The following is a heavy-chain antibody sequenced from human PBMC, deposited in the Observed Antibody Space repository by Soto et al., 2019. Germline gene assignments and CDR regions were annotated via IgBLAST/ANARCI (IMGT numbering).Heavy chain of an antibody. CDR2: ISGSGGST. D-gene: IGHD3-10*01. CDR3: AHYGSGYYCGMDV. V-gene: IGHV3-23*01. Sequence: RGSLILPWAASHFTFSTCAMTRLRQAPGKGLEWVSAISGSGGSTYYADSVKGRFTISRDNSKNTLYLQMNSLRAEDTAVYYCAHYGSGYYCGMDVWGQGTTVTVSS. CDR1: HFTFSTCA. J-gene: IGHJ6*02.